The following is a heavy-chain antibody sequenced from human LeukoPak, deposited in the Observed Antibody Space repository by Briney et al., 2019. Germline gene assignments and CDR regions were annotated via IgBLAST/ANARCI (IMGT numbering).Heavy chain of an antibody. V-gene: IGHV3-9*01. CDR3: AKLGIVVVPAANNNWFDP. CDR1: KFTFSNYA. J-gene: IGHJ5*02. CDR2: ISWNSGDI. Sequence: GGSLRLSCAASKFTFSNYAMHWVRQTPGKGLEWVAGISWNSGDIVYAGSVKGRFTISRDNAKNSLYLQMNSLRVEDTAVYYCAKLGIVVVPAANNNWFDPWGQGTLVTVSS. D-gene: IGHD2-2*01.